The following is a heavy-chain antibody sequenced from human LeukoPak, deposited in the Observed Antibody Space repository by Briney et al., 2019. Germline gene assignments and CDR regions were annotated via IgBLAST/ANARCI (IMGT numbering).Heavy chain of an antibody. Sequence: GGSLRLSCAASGFTFSSYAMSWVRQAPGKGLEWVSGISWNSGSIGYADSVKGRFTISRDNAKSSLYLQMNSLKTEDMALYYCSNLGTFWGQEPWSPSPQ. CDR3: SNLGTF. J-gene: IGHJ4*01. V-gene: IGHV3-9*03. CDR2: ISWNSGSI. CDR1: GFTFSSYA. D-gene: IGHD3-16*01.